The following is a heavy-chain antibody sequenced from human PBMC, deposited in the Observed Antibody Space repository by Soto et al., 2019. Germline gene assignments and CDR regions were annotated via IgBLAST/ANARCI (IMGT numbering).Heavy chain of an antibody. CDR3: TRSIGPSCYSSFDY. CDR1: GFTFDDYA. Sequence: EVQLVESGGGLVQPGRSLRLSCAASGFTFDDYAFHWVRQAPGKGLEWVSGISWNRGFIGYVDSVQGRFTISRYNAKNSLYLQMNSLRAEDTALYYCTRSIGPSCYSSFDYFGQGTLVIVSS. CDR2: ISWNRGFI. D-gene: IGHD2-15*01. J-gene: IGHJ4*02. V-gene: IGHV3-9*01.